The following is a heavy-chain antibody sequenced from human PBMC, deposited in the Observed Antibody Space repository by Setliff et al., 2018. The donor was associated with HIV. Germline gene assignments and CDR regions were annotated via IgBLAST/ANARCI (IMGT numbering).Heavy chain of an antibody. CDR2: ISYDGSNK. J-gene: IGHJ3*02. D-gene: IGHD3-9*01. V-gene: IGHV3-30*04. Sequence: GGSLRLSCAASGFTFSSYAMHWVRQAPGKGLEWVAVISYDGSNKYYADSVKGRFTISRDNSKNTLYLQMNSLRAEDTAVYYCARGARLYYDILTGYPDAFDIWGQGTMVTVS. CDR3: ARGARLYYDILTGYPDAFDI. CDR1: GFTFSSYA.